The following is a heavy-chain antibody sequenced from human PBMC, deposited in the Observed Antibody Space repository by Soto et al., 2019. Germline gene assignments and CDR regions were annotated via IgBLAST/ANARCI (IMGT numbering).Heavy chain of an antibody. CDR1: GGSISSGGYS. Sequence: PSETLSLTCAVSGGSISSGGYSWSWIRQPPGKGLEWIGYIYHSGSTYYNPSLKSRVTISVDRSKNQLSLKLSSVTAADTAVYYCAREARCSGGSCRHAFDIWGQGTMVTVSS. D-gene: IGHD2-15*01. J-gene: IGHJ3*02. V-gene: IGHV4-30-2*01. CDR3: AREARCSGGSCRHAFDI. CDR2: IYHSGST.